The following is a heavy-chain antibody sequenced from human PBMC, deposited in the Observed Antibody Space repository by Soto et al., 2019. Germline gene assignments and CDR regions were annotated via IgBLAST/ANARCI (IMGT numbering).Heavy chain of an antibody. CDR2: ISSSSSYI. V-gene: IGHV3-21*01. D-gene: IGHD3-3*01. Sequence: EVQLVESGGGLVKPGGSLRLSCAASGFTFSSYSMNWVRQAPGKGLEWVSSISSSSSYIYYADSVKGRFTISRDNAKNSLYLQMNSLRAEDTAVYYCARDEWAIFGVVIIGGVRIDYWGQGTLVTVSS. CDR3: ARDEWAIFGVVIIGGVRIDY. CDR1: GFTFSSYS. J-gene: IGHJ4*02.